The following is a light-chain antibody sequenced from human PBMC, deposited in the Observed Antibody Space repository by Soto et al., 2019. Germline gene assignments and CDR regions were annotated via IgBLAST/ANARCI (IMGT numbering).Light chain of an antibody. CDR3: QQYIYWPT. CDR2: GAS. V-gene: IGKV3-15*01. J-gene: IGKJ3*01. Sequence: EIVMTQSPATLSVSPGERATLSCRASQSVSSNLAWYQQKPGQAPRLLIYGASTRATGIPARFSGSGSGTEFTLTINSLQSEDFAVYYCQQYIYWPTFGPGTKVDIK. CDR1: QSVSSN.